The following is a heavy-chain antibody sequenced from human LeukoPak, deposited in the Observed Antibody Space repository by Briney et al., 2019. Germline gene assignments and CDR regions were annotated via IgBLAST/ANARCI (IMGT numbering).Heavy chain of an antibody. Sequence: SVKVSCKASGGTFNTYAISWVRQAPGQGLEWMGGIIPIFGTANYAQKLQGRVTITTDESTSTAYMELSSLRSEDTAVYYCARGDYSSSFSSFDFWGQGTLVTVSS. V-gene: IGHV1-69*05. CDR1: GGTFNTYA. CDR3: ARGDYSSSFSSFDF. CDR2: IIPIFGTA. J-gene: IGHJ4*02. D-gene: IGHD6-6*01.